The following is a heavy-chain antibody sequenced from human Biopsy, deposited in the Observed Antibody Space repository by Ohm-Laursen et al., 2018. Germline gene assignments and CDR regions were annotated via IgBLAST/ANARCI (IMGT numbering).Heavy chain of an antibody. CDR2: INHSGST. CDR3: ARRGSGGRSFDH. J-gene: IGHJ4*02. CDR1: GGSFSGYY. D-gene: IGHD2-15*01. Sequence: SETLSLTWAVYGGSFSGYYWSWIRQPPGKGLEWIGEINHSGSTNYNPSLKSRVTISVDTSKNQFSLNLSSVTAADTAVYYCARRGSGGRSFDHWGQGTLVTVSS. V-gene: IGHV4-34*01.